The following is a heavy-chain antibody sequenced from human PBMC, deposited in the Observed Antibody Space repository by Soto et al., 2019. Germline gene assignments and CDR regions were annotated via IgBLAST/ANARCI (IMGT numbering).Heavy chain of an antibody. CDR3: RGDSSLTKYYYYYYMDV. D-gene: IGHD6-6*01. J-gene: IGHJ6*03. CDR2: INHSGST. Sequence: QVQLQQWGAGLLKPSETLSLTCAVYGGSFSGYYWSWIRQPPGKGLEWIGEINHSGSTNYNPSLKSRVTISVDTSKNQFSLKLSSVTAADTAVYYCRGDSSLTKYYYYYYMDVWGKGTTVTVSS. CDR1: GGSFSGYY. V-gene: IGHV4-34*01.